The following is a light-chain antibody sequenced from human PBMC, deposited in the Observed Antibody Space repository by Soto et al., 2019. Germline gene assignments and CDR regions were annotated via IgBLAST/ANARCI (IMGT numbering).Light chain of an antibody. CDR3: CSYAGSYTWV. CDR1: SSDVGGYNS. Sequence: QSVLTQPASVSGSPGQSITISCTGTSSDVGGYNSVSWYQKNPGKAPKLIIYEVSNRPSGVSNRFSGSKSGNTASLTISGLQAEDEADYYCCSYAGSYTWVFGGGTQLTVL. V-gene: IGLV2-14*01. CDR2: EVS. J-gene: IGLJ3*02.